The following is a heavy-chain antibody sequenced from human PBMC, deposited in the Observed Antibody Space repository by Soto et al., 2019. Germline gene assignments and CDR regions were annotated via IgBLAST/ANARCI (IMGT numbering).Heavy chain of an antibody. CDR3: ARDRGNLNWFDP. V-gene: IGHV4-59*01. Sequence: SLTCTVSGGSISSYYWSWIRQPPGKGLEWIGYIYYSGSTNYNPSLKSRVTISVDTSKNQFSLKLSSVTAADTAVYYCARDRGNLNWFDPWGQGTLVTVSS. CDR1: GGSISSYY. D-gene: IGHD2-21*02. CDR2: IYYSGST. J-gene: IGHJ5*02.